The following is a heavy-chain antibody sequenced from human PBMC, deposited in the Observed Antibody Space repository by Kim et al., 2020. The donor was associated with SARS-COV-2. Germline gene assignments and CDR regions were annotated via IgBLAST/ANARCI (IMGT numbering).Heavy chain of an antibody. V-gene: IGHV3-30*03. J-gene: IGHJ4*02. D-gene: IGHD4-17*01. CDR3: ALSYGDHYFDY. CDR1: GFTFSSYG. Sequence: GGSLRLSCAASGFTFSSYGMHWVRQAPGKGLEWVAVISYDGSNKYYADSVKGRFTISRDNSKNTLYLQMNSLRAEDTAVYYCALSYGDHYFDYWGQGTLVTVSS. CDR2: ISYDGSNK.